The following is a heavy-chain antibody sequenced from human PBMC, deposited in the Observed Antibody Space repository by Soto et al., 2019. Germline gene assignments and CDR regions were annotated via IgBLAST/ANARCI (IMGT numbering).Heavy chain of an antibody. CDR1: GFTFSSYS. CDR2: ISSSSSYI. Sequence: EVQLVESGGGLVKPGGSLRRSCAASGFTFSSYSMNWVRQAPGKGLEWVSSISSSSSYIYYEDSGKGRFTISRDNAKNSLYLQMNSLRAENTAVYYCARDHGSGSYLFDYYYGMDVWGQGTTVTVSS. V-gene: IGHV3-21*01. J-gene: IGHJ6*02. CDR3: ARDHGSGSYLFDYYYGMDV. D-gene: IGHD1-26*01.